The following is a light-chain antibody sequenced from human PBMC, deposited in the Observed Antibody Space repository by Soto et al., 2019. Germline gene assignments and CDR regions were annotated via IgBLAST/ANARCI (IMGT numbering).Light chain of an antibody. CDR1: QNVNIF. V-gene: IGKV1-5*01. CDR2: DAS. CDR3: QQYSSYYRP. Sequence: DIQMTQSPSTLSASVGDRVSITCRPSQNVNIFLAWYQQKPGXAPKLLISDASTLESGGPSRFSGSGSGTEFTLTTTGLQHDDSATYYCQQYSSYYRPFGQGTKV. J-gene: IGKJ1*01.